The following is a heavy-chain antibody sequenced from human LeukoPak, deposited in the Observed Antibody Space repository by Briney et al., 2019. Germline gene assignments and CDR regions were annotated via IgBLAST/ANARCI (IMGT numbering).Heavy chain of an antibody. CDR1: GFTFSTYS. J-gene: IGHJ6*02. CDR2: ISTSSSYI. D-gene: IGHD3-22*01. Sequence: GGSLRLSCAASGFTFSTYSMNWVRQAPGKGLEWVSSISTSSSYIYYADSVKGRFTISRDNAKNSLYLQMNSQRAEDTAVYYCARRDYYDSSGYYYYYGMDVWGQGTTVTVSS. V-gene: IGHV3-21*01. CDR3: ARRDYYDSSGYYYYYGMDV.